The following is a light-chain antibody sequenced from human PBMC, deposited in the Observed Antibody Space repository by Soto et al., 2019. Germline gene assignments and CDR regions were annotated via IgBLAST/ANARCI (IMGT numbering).Light chain of an antibody. Sequence: AIRMTQSPSSLSASTGDRVTITCRASQGISSYLAWYQQKPGKAPKLLLYAASTLQSGVPSRFSGSGSGTDFTLTICCLQSEDFATYYCQQYYSYLPYTFGQQNKLAIK. V-gene: IGKV1-8*01. CDR3: QQYYSYLPYT. CDR2: AAS. CDR1: QGISSY. J-gene: IGKJ2*01.